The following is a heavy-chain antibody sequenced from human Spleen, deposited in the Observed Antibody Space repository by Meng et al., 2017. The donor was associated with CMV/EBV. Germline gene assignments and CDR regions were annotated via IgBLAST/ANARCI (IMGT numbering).Heavy chain of an antibody. J-gene: IGHJ6*02. CDR2: VYYSGST. D-gene: IGHD1-26*01. Sequence: SETLSLTCTVSGGSISSSGYYWGWIRQSPGKGLEWIGSVYYSGSTYYNPSLKSRVTISVDTFKSQFSLKLSSVTAADTAVYYCARESGSCYVGCYYGMDVWGQGTTVTVSS. CDR3: ARESGSCYVGCYYGMDV. V-gene: IGHV4-39*02. CDR1: GGSISSSGYY.